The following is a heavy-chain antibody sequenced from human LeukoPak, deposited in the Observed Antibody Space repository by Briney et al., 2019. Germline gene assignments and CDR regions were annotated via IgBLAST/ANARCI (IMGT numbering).Heavy chain of an antibody. CDR3: ASPFIAVAGTRGDY. CDR2: INHSGST. Sequence: SETLSLTCAVYGGSFSGYYWSWIRQPPGKGLEWIGEINHSGSTNYNPSLKSRVTISVDTSKNQFSLKLSSVTAADTAVYYCASPFIAVAGTRGDYWGQGTLVAVSS. V-gene: IGHV4-34*01. D-gene: IGHD6-19*01. CDR1: GGSFSGYY. J-gene: IGHJ4*02.